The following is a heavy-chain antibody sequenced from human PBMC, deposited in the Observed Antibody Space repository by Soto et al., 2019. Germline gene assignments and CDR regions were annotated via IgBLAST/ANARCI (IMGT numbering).Heavy chain of an antibody. Sequence: GGSLRLSCAASGFTFSNAWMNWVRQAPGKGLEWVGRIKSKTDGGTTDYAAPVKGRFTISRDDSKNTLYLQMNSLKTEDTAVYYCTTGTPYYDFWSGYSPEYFQHWGQGTLVTVSS. J-gene: IGHJ1*01. CDR2: IKSKTDGGTT. CDR3: TTGTPYYDFWSGYSPEYFQH. D-gene: IGHD3-3*01. CDR1: GFTFSNAW. V-gene: IGHV3-15*07.